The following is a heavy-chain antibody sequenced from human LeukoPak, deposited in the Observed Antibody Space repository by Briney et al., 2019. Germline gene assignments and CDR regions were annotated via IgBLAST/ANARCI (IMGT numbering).Heavy chain of an antibody. CDR1: GYSFTSYW. CDR3: ARGGYCSGGSCYGHDAFDI. J-gene: IGHJ3*02. D-gene: IGHD2-15*01. Sequence: GESLKISCKGSGYSFTSYWFGWVRQMPGKGLEWMGIIYPGDSDTRYSPSFQGQVTISADKSISTAYLQWSSLKALDTAMYYCARGGYCSGGSCYGHDAFDIWGQGTMVTVSS. V-gene: IGHV5-51*01. CDR2: IYPGDSDT.